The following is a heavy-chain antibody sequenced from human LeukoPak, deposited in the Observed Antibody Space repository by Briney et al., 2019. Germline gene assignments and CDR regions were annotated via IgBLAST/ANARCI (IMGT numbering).Heavy chain of an antibody. J-gene: IGHJ5*02. D-gene: IGHD2-8*02. Sequence: PSETLSLTCTVSGGSISSYYWSWIRQPPGKGLEWIGYIYYSGSTNYNPSLKSRVTISVDTSKNQFSLKLSSVTAADTAVYYCARDLTEISGFDPGGQGPLVTVSS. CDR1: GGSISSYY. CDR2: IYYSGST. CDR3: ARDLTEISGFDP. V-gene: IGHV4-59*01.